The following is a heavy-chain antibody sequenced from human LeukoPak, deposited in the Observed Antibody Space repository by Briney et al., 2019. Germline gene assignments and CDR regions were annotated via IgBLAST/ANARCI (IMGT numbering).Heavy chain of an antibody. CDR3: ARDLVSAAAGSDDY. Sequence: GGSLRLSCAASGFTLISDAMHWVRQAPGKGLEWVAVISYDGSNKYYADSVKGRFTISRDNSKNTLYLQMNSLRAEDTAVYYCARDLVSAAAGSDDYWGQGTLVTVSS. V-gene: IGHV3-30-3*01. CDR1: GFTLISDA. J-gene: IGHJ4*02. CDR2: ISYDGSNK. D-gene: IGHD6-13*01.